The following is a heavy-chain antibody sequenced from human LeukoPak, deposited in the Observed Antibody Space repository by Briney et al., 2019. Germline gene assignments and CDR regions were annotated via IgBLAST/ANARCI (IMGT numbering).Heavy chain of an antibody. D-gene: IGHD1-1*01. V-gene: IGHV3-33*01. Sequence: GRSLRLSCAASGFTFSSYGMHWVRQAPGKGLEWVAVIWYDGSNKYYADSVKGRFTISRDNSKNTLYLRMNSLRAEDTAVYYCAREDGEWNEHWFDPWGQGTLVTASS. CDR2: IWYDGSNK. CDR1: GFTFSSYG. CDR3: AREDGEWNEHWFDP. J-gene: IGHJ5*02.